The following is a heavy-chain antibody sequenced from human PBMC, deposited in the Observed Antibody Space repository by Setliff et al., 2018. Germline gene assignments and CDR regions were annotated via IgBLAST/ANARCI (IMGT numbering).Heavy chain of an antibody. CDR1: GGTLSTLS. V-gene: IGHV1-69*10. CDR2: TIPLLPLP. CDR3: ARNALTGTTRKYYYYMDV. J-gene: IGHJ6*03. D-gene: IGHD1-7*01. Sequence: VKVSCKASGGTLSTLSIAWVRQAPGQGLEWMGGTIPLLPLPNYAVKFQGRVTITADKSTSTAYMELRSLTSEDTAVYYCARNALTGTTRKYYYYMDVWGQGTMVTVSS.